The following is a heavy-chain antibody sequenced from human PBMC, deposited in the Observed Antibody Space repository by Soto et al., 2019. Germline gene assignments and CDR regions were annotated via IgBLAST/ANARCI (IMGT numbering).Heavy chain of an antibody. J-gene: IGHJ6*02. CDR3: ASAVDTAMAGGMDV. CDR2: IIPIFGTA. Sequence: RASVKVSCKASGGTFSSYAISWVRQAPGQGLEWMGGIIPIFGTANYAQKFQGRVTITADESTSTAYMELSSLRSEDTAVYYCASAVDTAMAGGMDVWGQGTTVTVSS. D-gene: IGHD5-18*01. V-gene: IGHV1-69*13. CDR1: GGTFSSYA.